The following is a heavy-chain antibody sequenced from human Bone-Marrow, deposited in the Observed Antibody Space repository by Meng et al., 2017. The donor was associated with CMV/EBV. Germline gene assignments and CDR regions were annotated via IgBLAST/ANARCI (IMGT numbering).Heavy chain of an antibody. CDR1: GYTFTSYA. D-gene: IGHD2-15*01. V-gene: IGHV1-2*02. CDR2: INPNSGGT. Sequence: ASVKVSCKASGYTFTSYAMNWVRQAPGQGLEWMGWINPNSGGTNYAQKFQGRATMTRDTSISTAYMELSRLRSDDTAVYYCARVPVYGGNKWFDPWGQGTLVTVSS. CDR3: ARVPVYGGNKWFDP. J-gene: IGHJ5*02.